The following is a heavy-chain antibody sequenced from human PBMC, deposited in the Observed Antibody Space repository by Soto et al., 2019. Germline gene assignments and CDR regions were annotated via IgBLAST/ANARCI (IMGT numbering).Heavy chain of an antibody. CDR3: ARSLFGIRYYFDY. CDR1: GGAISSGGYY. Sequence: SETLSLTCTVSGGAISSGGYYWSWIRQHPGKGLEWIGYIYYSGSTYYNPSLKSRVTISVDTSKNQFSLKLSSVTAADTAVYYCARSLFGIRYYFDYWGQGTLVTVSS. D-gene: IGHD3-10*01. V-gene: IGHV4-31*03. J-gene: IGHJ4*02. CDR2: IYYSGST.